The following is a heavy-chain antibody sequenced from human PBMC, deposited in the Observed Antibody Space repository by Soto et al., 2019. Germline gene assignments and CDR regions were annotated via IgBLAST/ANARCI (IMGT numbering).Heavy chain of an antibody. D-gene: IGHD3-9*01. Sequence: QVQLQQWGAGLLKPSETLSLTCAVYGGSFSGYYWSWIRQPPGKGLEWIGEINHSGSTNYNPSLKSLVTISVATSKNQFSLKLSSVTAADTAVYYCARGRWRYFDWLLSAGLVYWGQGTLVTVSS. CDR2: INHSGST. CDR1: GGSFSGYY. V-gene: IGHV4-34*01. CDR3: ARGRWRYFDWLLSAGLVY. J-gene: IGHJ4*02.